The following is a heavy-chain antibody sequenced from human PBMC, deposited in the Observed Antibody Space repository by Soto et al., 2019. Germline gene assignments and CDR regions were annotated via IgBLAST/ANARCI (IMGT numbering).Heavy chain of an antibody. CDR3: ARDREFYYYHGMDV. J-gene: IGHJ6*02. V-gene: IGHV3-21*01. CDR2: ISSSSYI. Sequence: GGSLRLSCAASGFTFSSYSMNWVRQAPGKGLEWVSSISSSSYIYYADSVKGRFTISRDNAKNSLYLQMNSLRAEDTAVYYCARDREFYYYHGMDVWGQGTTVTVSS. CDR1: GFTFSSYS.